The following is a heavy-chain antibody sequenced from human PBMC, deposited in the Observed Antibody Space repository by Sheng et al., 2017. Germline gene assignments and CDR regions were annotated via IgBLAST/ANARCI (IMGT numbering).Heavy chain of an antibody. J-gene: IGHJ4*02. V-gene: IGHV3-30*04. CDR3: ARDRDSSGWYSLFDY. CDR1: GFTFSSYA. D-gene: IGHD6-19*01. CDR2: ISYDGSNK. Sequence: QVQLVESGGGVVQPGRSLRLSCAASGFTFSSYAMHWVRQAPGKGLEWVAVISYDGSNKYYADSVKGRFTISRDNSKNTLYLQMNSLRAEDTAVYYCARDRDSSGWYSLFDYWGQGTLVTVSS.